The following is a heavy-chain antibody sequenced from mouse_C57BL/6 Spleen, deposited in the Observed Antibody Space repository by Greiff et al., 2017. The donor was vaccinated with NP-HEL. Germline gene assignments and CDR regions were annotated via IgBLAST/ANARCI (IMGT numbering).Heavy chain of an antibody. Sequence: VQLQQPGAELVKPGASVKMSCKASGYTFTSYWITWVKQRPGQGLEWIGDIYPGSGSTNYNEKFKSKATLTVDTSSSTAYMQLSSLTSEDSAVDYCARASYSNYDFDYWGQGTTLTVSS. CDR3: ARASYSNYDFDY. D-gene: IGHD2-5*01. V-gene: IGHV1-55*01. J-gene: IGHJ2*01. CDR1: GYTFTSYW. CDR2: IYPGSGST.